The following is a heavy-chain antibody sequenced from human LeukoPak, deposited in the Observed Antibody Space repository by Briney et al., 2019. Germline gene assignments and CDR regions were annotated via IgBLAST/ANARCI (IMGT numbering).Heavy chain of an antibody. CDR1: GFTFSSYS. J-gene: IGHJ4*02. D-gene: IGHD3-22*01. CDR3: ARDQSYYYDSSGYYVSY. Sequence: GGSLRLSCAASGFTFSSYSMNWVRQAPGKGLEWVSSISSSSSYIYYADSVKGRFTISRDNAKNSLYLQMNSLRAEDTAVYYCARDQSYYYDSSGYYVSYWGQGTLVTVSS. V-gene: IGHV3-21*01. CDR2: ISSSSSYI.